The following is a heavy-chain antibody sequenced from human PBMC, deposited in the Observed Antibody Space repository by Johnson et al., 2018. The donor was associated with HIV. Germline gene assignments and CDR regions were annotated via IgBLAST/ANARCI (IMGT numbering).Heavy chain of an antibody. CDR1: GFTVSSKY. CDR3: AKDFLHGQYTGIFDT. V-gene: IGHV3-66*03. CDR2: IYTDDRT. D-gene: IGHD7-27*01. J-gene: IGHJ3*02. Sequence: MLLVESGGGLIQPGGSLRLSCSASGFTVSSKYMSWVRQAPGKGLEWVSLIYTDDRTYSAVSVKGRFTISRDNSKNSLYLQLNSLRPEDTDVFYCAKDFLHGQYTGIFDTWGQGTVVTVSS.